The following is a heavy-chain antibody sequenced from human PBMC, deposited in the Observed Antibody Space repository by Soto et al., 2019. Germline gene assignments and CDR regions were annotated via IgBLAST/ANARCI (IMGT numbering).Heavy chain of an antibody. Sequence: GSLRLSCAASGFTFSGSAMHWVRQASGKGLEWVGRIRSKANSYATAYAASVKGRFTISRDDSKNTAYLQMNSLKTEDTAVYYCTRRHVITGAFDIWGQGTMVTVSS. CDR3: TRRHVITGAFDI. CDR1: GFTFSGSA. CDR2: IRSKANSYAT. J-gene: IGHJ3*02. V-gene: IGHV3-73*01. D-gene: IGHD3-22*01.